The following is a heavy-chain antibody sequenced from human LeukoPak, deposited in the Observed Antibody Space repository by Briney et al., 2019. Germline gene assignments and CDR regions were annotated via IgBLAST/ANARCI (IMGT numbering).Heavy chain of an antibody. CDR2: INPSGGST. CDR3: ARDRYYDSSGYYYEPYMDV. J-gene: IGHJ6*03. CDR1: GYTFTSYY. V-gene: IGHV1-46*01. Sequence: AASVKVSCKASGYTFTSYYMHWVRQAPGQGLEWMGIINPSGGSTSYAQKFQGRVTMTRDTSTSTVYMELSSLRSEDTAVYYCARDRYYDSSGYYYEPYMDVWGKGTTVTISS. D-gene: IGHD3-22*01.